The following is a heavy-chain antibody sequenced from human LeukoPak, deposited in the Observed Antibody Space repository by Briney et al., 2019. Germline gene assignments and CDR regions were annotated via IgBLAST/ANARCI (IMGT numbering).Heavy chain of an antibody. V-gene: IGHV4-34*01. Sequence: SETLSLTCAVYGGSFSGYYWSWVRQPPGKGLEWIGEINHSGSTNYNPSLKSRVTISVDTSKNQFSLKLSSVTAADTAVYYCARGGGYYYYYMDVWGKGTTVAVSS. J-gene: IGHJ6*03. CDR1: GGSFSGYY. CDR2: INHSGST. CDR3: ARGGGYYYYYMDV.